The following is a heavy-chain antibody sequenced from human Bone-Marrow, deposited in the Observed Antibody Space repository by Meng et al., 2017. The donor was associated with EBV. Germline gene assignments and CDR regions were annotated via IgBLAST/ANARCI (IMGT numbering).Heavy chain of an antibody. V-gene: IGHV1-3*01. J-gene: IGHJ5*02. D-gene: IGHD3-22*01. Sequence: VPLWQSGDAGDKAVYSGNVSSVSCVYPFTRYTMYWLRRAPGTRCESMGWMDVGNGDTKSSQKVHGRVTINRDTSETTAYMELSSLTSEDTAVYYCARDSTGDSRRFDPWGQGTLVTVSS. CDR3: ARDSTGDSRRFDP. CDR1: VYPFTRYT. CDR2: MDVGNGDT.